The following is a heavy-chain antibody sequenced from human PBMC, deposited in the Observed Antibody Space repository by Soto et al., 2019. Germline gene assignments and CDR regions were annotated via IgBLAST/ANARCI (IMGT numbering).Heavy chain of an antibody. CDR2: IIPIFGTA. D-gene: IGHD3-10*01. Sequence: SVKVSCKASGYTFTDYYMHWVRQAPGQGPEWMGGIIPIFGTANYAQKFQGRVTITADESTSTAYMELSSLRSEDTAVYYCAEGFGELFTPTYYYYGMDVWGQGTTVTAP. V-gene: IGHV1-69*13. J-gene: IGHJ6*02. CDR1: GYTFTDYY. CDR3: AEGFGELFTPTYYYYGMDV.